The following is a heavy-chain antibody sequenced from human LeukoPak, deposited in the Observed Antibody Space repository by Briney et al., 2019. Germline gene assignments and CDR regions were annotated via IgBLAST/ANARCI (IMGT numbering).Heavy chain of an antibody. J-gene: IGHJ4*02. V-gene: IGHV1-69*13. Sequence: ASVKVSCKASGGTFNNYAINWVRQAPGQGLEWMGGIIPIFGSSNYAQKFQGRVTITADESTTTAYMELSSLRSEDTAVYYCARDFGPGSLDHWGQGTLVTVSS. D-gene: IGHD3-10*01. CDR3: ARDFGPGSLDH. CDR2: IIPIFGSS. CDR1: GGTFNNYA.